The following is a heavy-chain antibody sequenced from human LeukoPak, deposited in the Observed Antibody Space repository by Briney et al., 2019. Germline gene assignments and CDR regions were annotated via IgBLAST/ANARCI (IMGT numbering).Heavy chain of an antibody. CDR1: GFTFSSYW. D-gene: IGHD6-19*01. CDR2: ISSGSSFI. J-gene: IGHJ4*02. Sequence: GGSLRFSCAASGFTFSSYWMHWVRQAPGKGLEWVSSISSGSSFIYYADPLKGRFTISRANAKRTLYLHMNSLRADDTAVYYCAKDRGGPYRSGSFDFWGQGTLVTVSS. CDR3: AKDRGGPYRSGSFDF. V-gene: IGHV3-21*01.